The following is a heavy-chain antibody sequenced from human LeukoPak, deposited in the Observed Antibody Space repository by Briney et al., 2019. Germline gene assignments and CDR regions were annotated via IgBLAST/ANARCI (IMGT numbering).Heavy chain of an antibody. CDR2: IYYSGST. CDR1: GGSISSINHY. J-gene: IGHJ3*02. D-gene: IGHD2-21*02. Sequence: SETLSLTCTVSGGSISSINHYWGWIRQPPGQGLEWIGSIYYSGSTYYNPSLKSRVTISVDTSKTQFSLKLSSVTAADTAVYYCARLVLVTASLMAFDIWGQGTMVTVSS. CDR3: ARLVLVTASLMAFDI. V-gene: IGHV4-39*01.